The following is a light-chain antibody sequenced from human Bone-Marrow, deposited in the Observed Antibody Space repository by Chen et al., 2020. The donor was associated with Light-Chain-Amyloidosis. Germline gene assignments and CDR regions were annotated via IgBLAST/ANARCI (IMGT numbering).Light chain of an antibody. Sequence: DIQMTQSPSSVSASVGDPVTITCRASRATGGWVAWFQQKPGEAPKLLISAASTLHGGVPSRFSGGRAGTECTLTVNGLQSEDFATYYCQQANRFPRSFGGGTRVEIQ. CDR1: RATGGW. CDR3: QQANRFPRS. J-gene: IGKJ4*01. CDR2: AAS. V-gene: IGKV1-12*01.